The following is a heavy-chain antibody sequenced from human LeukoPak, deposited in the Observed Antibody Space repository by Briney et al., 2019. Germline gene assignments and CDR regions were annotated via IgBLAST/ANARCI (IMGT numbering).Heavy chain of an antibody. V-gene: IGHV4-4*07. CDR1: GGSISSYY. J-gene: IGHJ4*02. D-gene: IGHD6-13*01. CDR2: IYTSGST. Sequence: SETLSLTCTVPGGSISSYYWSWIRQPAGKGLEWIGRIYTSGSTNYNPSLKSRVTMSVDTSKNQFSLKLSSVTAADTAVYYCARAPYSSSWYPNPFDYWGQGTLVTVSS. CDR3: ARAPYSSSWYPNPFDY.